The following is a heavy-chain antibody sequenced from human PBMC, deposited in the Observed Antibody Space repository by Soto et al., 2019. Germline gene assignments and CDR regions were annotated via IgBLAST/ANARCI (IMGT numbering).Heavy chain of an antibody. V-gene: IGHV4-31*03. CDR1: GGSISSGGYY. J-gene: IGHJ6*02. CDR2: IYYSGST. CDR3: ARAVTTWSGYLASHPGVEDV. D-gene: IGHD3-3*01. Sequence: QVQLQESGPGLVKPSQTLSLTCTVSGGSISSGGYYWSWIRQHPGKGLEWIGYIYYSGSTYYNPSLKSRVTLSVDASKNQFSLKLSSVTAADTAVYYCARAVTTWSGYLASHPGVEDVWGQWTTVTVSS.